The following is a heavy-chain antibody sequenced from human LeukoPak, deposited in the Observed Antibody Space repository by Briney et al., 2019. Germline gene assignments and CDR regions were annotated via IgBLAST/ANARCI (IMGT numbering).Heavy chain of an antibody. Sequence: GGSLRLSCAASGFTFSSYSMSWVRQAPGKGLEWVSAISGSGGSTYYADSVKGRFTISRDNSKNTLYLQMNSLRAEDTAVYYCAKDLHLPSTGYSGYDGGTTDYWGQGTLVTVSS. CDR1: GFTFSSYS. J-gene: IGHJ4*02. CDR2: ISGSGGST. V-gene: IGHV3-23*01. CDR3: AKDLHLPSTGYSGYDGGTTDY. D-gene: IGHD5-12*01.